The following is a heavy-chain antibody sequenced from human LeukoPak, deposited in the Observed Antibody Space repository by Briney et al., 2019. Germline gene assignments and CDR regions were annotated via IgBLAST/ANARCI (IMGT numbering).Heavy chain of an antibody. CDR3: ATDRYHSSGWYRFGY. J-gene: IGHJ4*02. V-gene: IGHV1-24*01. Sequence: ASVKVSCKFSGYTLTELSMHWVRQAPGKGLEWMGGFDPEDGEAIYAQKFQGRVTMTEDTSTDTAYMELSSLRSEDTAVYYCATDRYHSSGWYRFGYWGQGTLVTVSS. CDR2: FDPEDGEA. CDR1: GYTLTELS. D-gene: IGHD6-19*01.